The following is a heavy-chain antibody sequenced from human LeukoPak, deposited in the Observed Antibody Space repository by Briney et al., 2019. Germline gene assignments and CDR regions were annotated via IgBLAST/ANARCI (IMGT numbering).Heavy chain of an antibody. CDR1: GYTFSSYA. D-gene: IGHD2-15*01. Sequence: ASVKVSCKASGYTFSSYAMHWVRQAPGQRLEWMGWINAGNDNTKYSQKFQGRVTITRDTSASTAYMELSSLRSEDTAVYYCARDLGYCTGGTCYPNWFDPWGQGTLVTVSS. J-gene: IGHJ5*02. CDR2: INAGNDNT. V-gene: IGHV1-3*01. CDR3: ARDLGYCTGGTCYPNWFDP.